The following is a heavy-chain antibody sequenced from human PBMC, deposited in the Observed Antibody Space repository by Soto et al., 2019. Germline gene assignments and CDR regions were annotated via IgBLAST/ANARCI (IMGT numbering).Heavy chain of an antibody. V-gene: IGHV3-11*06. Sequence: ESGGGLVKPGGSLRLSCAASGFTFSDYYMSWIRQAPGKGMEWVAYISSSSSYTNYADSVKGRFTISRDNAKNSLYLQMNSLRAEDTAVYYCARALITMVRGVITNYYYGMDVWGQGTTVTVSS. CDR1: GFTFSDYY. J-gene: IGHJ6*02. D-gene: IGHD3-10*01. CDR2: ISSSSSYT. CDR3: ARALITMVRGVITNYYYGMDV.